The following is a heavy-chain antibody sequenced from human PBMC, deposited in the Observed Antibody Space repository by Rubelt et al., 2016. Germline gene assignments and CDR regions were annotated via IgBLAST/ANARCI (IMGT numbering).Heavy chain of an antibody. CDR1: GGSLSGYY. Sequence: QVQLQQWGAGLLKPSETLSLTCAVYGGSLSGYYWIWIRQPPGKGLEWIGEINHSGRTNYNQSLKSRVTISVDTSKNQFSLKLCAVTAADTAVDYCASQGYSSGWSAEYSQHWGQGTLVTVSS. V-gene: IGHV4-34*01. D-gene: IGHD6-19*01. J-gene: IGHJ1*01. CDR2: INHSGRT. CDR3: ASQGYSSGWSAEYSQH.